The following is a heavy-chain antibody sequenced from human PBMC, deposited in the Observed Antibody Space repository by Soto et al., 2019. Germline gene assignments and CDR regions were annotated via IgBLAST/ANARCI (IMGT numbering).Heavy chain of an antibody. CDR1: GFTFRNYA. J-gene: IGHJ6*02. CDR2: IGTSGTPT. Sequence: GGSLRLSCIASGFTFRNYAMAWVRQAPGEDLEWVSAIGTSGTPTLYADSVKSRFSISRGDSRNTVSLQMNSLGVEDTATYYCTRILWSSRRDALDIWGQGTTVTVSS. CDR3: TRILWSSRRDALDI. V-gene: IGHV3-23*01. D-gene: IGHD2-21*01.